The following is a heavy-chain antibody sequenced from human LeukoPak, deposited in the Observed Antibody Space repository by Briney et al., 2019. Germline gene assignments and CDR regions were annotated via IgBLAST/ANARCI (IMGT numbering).Heavy chain of an antibody. J-gene: IGHJ6*02. D-gene: IGHD4-17*01. CDR3: ARDRFYGDYIDYYFYGMDV. CDR2: ITHDGSNK. V-gene: IGHV3-30*03. Sequence: GRSLRLSCAASGFTFSSYGMHWVRQAPGKGLEWVAIITHDGSNKYNADSVKGRFTISRGNSKNTLHLQMNSLRAEDTAAYYCARDRFYGDYIDYYFYGMDVWGQGTTVTVSS. CDR1: GFTFSSYG.